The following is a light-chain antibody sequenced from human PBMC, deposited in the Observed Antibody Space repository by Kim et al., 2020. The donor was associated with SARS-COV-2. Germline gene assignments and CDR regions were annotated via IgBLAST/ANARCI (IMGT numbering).Light chain of an antibody. V-gene: IGLV3-1*01. CDR1: KLGEKF. CDR2: RDN. Sequence: SYELTQPPSVSVSPGQTASITCSGDKLGEKFASWYQQKPGQSPVLVIFRDNKRPSGIPERFSGSNSGNTATLTISGAQAMDEADFYCQTWDSATHVVFGGGTQLSVL. J-gene: IGLJ2*01. CDR3: QTWDSATHVV.